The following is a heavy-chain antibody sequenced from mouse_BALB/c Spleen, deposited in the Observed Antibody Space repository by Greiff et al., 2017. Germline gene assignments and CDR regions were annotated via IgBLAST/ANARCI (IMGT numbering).Heavy chain of an antibody. Sequence: VQGVESGPGLVAPSQSLSITCTVSGFSLTSYGVHWVRQPPGKGLEWLGVIWAGGSTNYNSALMSRLSISKDNSKSQVFLKMNSLQTDDTAMYYCARDDDSLAYWGQGTLVTVSA. CDR1: GFSLTSYG. J-gene: IGHJ3*01. CDR3: ARDDDSLAY. CDR2: IWAGGST. V-gene: IGHV2-9*02. D-gene: IGHD2-4*01.